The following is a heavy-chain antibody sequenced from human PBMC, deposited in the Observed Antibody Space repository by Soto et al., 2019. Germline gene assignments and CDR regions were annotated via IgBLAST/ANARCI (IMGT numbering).Heavy chain of an antibody. CDR1: GYTFTGYY. V-gene: IGHV1-2*02. CDR3: ARDQAYCSGGYCYYWFDP. J-gene: IGHJ5*02. D-gene: IGHD2-15*01. CDR2: INPNSGGT. Sequence: ASVKVSCKASGYTFTGYYMHWVRQAPGQGLEWMGWINPNSGGTNYAQKFQGRVTMTRDTSISTAYMELSRLRSDDTAVYYCARDQAYCSGGYCYYWFDPWGQGTLVTVSS.